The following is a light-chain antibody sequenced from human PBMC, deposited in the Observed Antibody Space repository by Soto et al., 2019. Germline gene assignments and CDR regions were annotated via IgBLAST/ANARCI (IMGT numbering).Light chain of an antibody. CDR1: QSVTSSY. Sequence: EIVLTQSPGTLSLSPGERATLSCRASQSVTSSYLAWYQQKPGQAPRLLIYGASSRATGIPDRFSGSGSGTDFTLIISRLEPEDFAVYYCQHYRSSPGFTFGPGTKVDIK. CDR3: QHYRSSPGFT. V-gene: IGKV3-20*01. CDR2: GAS. J-gene: IGKJ3*01.